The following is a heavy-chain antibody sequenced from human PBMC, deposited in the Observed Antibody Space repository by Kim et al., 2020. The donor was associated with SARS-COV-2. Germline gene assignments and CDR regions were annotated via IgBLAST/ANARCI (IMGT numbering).Heavy chain of an antibody. D-gene: IGHD3-22*01. J-gene: IGHJ6*02. V-gene: IGHV4-61*01. CDR2: IYYSGST. CDR3: ARGRFDSSGYYVQHPHYYSGMDV. CDR1: GGSVSSGSYY. Sequence: SETLSLTCTVSGGSVSSGSYYWSWIRQPPGKGLEWIGYIYYSGSTNYNPSLKSRVTISVDTSKNQFSLKLSSVTAADTAVYYCARGRFDSSGYYVQHPHYYSGMDVWGQGTTVTVSS.